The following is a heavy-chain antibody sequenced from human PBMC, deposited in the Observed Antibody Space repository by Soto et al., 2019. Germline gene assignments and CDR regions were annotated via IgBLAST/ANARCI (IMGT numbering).Heavy chain of an antibody. CDR3: ARDRRIKEVASGLYF. D-gene: IGHD3-10*01. CDR2: ISGSGGTT. V-gene: IGHV3-23*01. J-gene: IGHJ4*02. Sequence: GGSLRLSCAASGFTFSNYAMSWVRQAPGKGLEWVSTISGSGGTTYYADSVKGRFTISRDNSKNTLYLQMKSLLADDTALYYCARDRRIKEVASGLYFWGQGTLVTVSS. CDR1: GFTFSNYA.